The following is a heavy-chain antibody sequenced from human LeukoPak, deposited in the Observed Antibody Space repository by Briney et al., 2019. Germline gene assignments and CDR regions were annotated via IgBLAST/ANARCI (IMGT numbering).Heavy chain of an antibody. CDR3: AKGGTSAAAAHGDY. CDR2: INPNSGGT. J-gene: IGHJ4*02. Sequence: GASVTVSCKASGYTFTGYYMHWVRQAPGQGLEWMGWINPNSGGTNYAQKFQGRVTMTRDTSISTAYMELSRLRSDDTAVYYCAKGGTSAAAAHGDYWGQGTLVTVSS. D-gene: IGHD6-13*01. V-gene: IGHV1-2*02. CDR1: GYTFTGYY.